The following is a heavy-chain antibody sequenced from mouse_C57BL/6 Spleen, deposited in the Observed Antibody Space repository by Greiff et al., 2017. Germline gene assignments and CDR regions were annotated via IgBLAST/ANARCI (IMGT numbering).Heavy chain of an antibody. J-gene: IGHJ3*01. D-gene: IGHD1-1*01. V-gene: IGHV1-82*01. CDR1: GYAFSSSW. Sequence: VQLQQSGPELVKPGASVKISCKASGYAFSSSWMNWLKQRPGKGLEGIGRIYPGDGDTNYNGKFKGKATLTADKSSSTAYLQLSSLTSEDSAVYFCARPRNYYGSSYPFAYWGQGTLVTVSA. CDR2: IYPGDGDT. CDR3: ARPRNYYGSSYPFAY.